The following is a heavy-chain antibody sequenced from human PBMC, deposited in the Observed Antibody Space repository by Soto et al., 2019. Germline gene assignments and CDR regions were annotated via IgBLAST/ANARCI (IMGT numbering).Heavy chain of an antibody. V-gene: IGHV3-30*18. D-gene: IGHD6-13*01. Sequence: QVQLVESGGGVVQPGRSLRLSCAASGFTFSSYGMHWVRQAPGKGLEWVAVISYDGSNKYYADSVKGRFTISRDNSKNTLYRQMNSLRAEDTAVYYCAKDSPGYSSSWYSYYYYGMDVWGQGTTVTVSS. CDR1: GFTFSSYG. CDR3: AKDSPGYSSSWYSYYYYGMDV. CDR2: ISYDGSNK. J-gene: IGHJ6*02.